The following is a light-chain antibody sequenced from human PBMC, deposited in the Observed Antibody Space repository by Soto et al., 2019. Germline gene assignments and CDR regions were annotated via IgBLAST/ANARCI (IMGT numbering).Light chain of an antibody. V-gene: IGLV2-23*01. J-gene: IGLJ1*01. CDR3: CSYSGSGTYV. CDR1: SSDVGNYKF. Sequence: QSVLTQPASVSGSPGQSITISCTGTSSDVGNYKFVSWYQQHPGKAPKLIIYETTKRPSGVSDRFSGSNSGNTASLTISGLQADVEADYYCCSYSGSGTYVFRTGTNVTVL. CDR2: ETT.